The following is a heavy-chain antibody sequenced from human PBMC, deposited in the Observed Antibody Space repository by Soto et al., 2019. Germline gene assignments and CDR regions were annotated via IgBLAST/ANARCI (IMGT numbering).Heavy chain of an antibody. CDR1: GFTFSSYA. J-gene: IGHJ6*02. Sequence: PVGSLRLSCAASGFTFSSYAMHWVRQAPGKGLEWVAVISYDGSNKYYADSVKGRFTISRDNSKNTLYLQMNSLRAEDTAVYYCARGTYYDFWSGYPSYGMDVWGQGTTVTVSS. V-gene: IGHV3-30-3*01. CDR3: ARGTYYDFWSGYPSYGMDV. D-gene: IGHD3-3*01. CDR2: ISYDGSNK.